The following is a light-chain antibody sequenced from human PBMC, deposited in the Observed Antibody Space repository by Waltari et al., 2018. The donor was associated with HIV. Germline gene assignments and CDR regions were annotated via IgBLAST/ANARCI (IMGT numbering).Light chain of an antibody. J-gene: IGLJ2*01. V-gene: IGLV1-47*01. CDR3: ATWDGRLSGVV. CDR1: SSNIGSNY. CDR2: RNN. Sequence: QSVLTQPPSASGTPGQRVTISCSGSSSNIGSNYVYWYQQLPGTTPNLLIYRNNPRPTGVPDRFSGSKAGTSASLAISGLRSEDEADYYCATWDGRLSGVVFGGGTKLTVL.